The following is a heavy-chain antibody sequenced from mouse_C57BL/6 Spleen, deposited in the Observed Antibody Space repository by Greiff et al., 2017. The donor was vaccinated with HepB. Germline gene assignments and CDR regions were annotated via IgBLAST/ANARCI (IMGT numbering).Heavy chain of an antibody. J-gene: IGHJ1*03. Sequence: VQLKQSGAELVRPGASVKLSCTASGFNIKDDYMHWVKQRPEQGLEWIGWIDPENGDTEYASKFQGKATITADTSSNTAYLQLSSLTSEDTAVYYCTRTTVVATEYFDVWGTGTTVTVSS. V-gene: IGHV14-4*01. CDR2: IDPENGDT. D-gene: IGHD1-1*01. CDR3: TRTTVVATEYFDV. CDR1: GFNIKDDY.